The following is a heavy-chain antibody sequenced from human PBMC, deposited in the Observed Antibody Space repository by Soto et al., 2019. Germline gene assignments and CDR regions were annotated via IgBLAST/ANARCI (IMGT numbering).Heavy chain of an antibody. J-gene: IGHJ6*02. D-gene: IGHD1-26*01. CDR3: GLASKWELLGYFYGMDV. CDR2: VIPLFNTP. Sequence: QVQLVQSGAEVKKPGSSAKVSCKASGGTFNTFAFTWVRQAPGQGFEWMGGVIPLFNTPDYAQKFQGRVTITADESTSTVYLELSGLSSDDKAGYFCGLASKWELLGYFYGMDVCGQGTTVIVSS. CDR1: GGTFNTFA. V-gene: IGHV1-69*01.